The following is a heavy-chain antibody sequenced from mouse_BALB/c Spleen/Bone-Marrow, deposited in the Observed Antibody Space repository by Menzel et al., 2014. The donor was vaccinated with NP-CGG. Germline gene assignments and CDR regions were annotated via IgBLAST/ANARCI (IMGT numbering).Heavy chain of an antibody. J-gene: IGHJ4*01. Sequence: VLLVESGAELVRPGSSVRISCTASGYAFSGYWMNWVRQRPGQGLQWIGQIYPGAGDTNYNGNLKGKATLTADKSSSTDNMQHNRLTSEDSAVYFRTRYYRDNCVALDYWGQGTSVTVSS. CDR1: GYAFSGYW. CDR2: IYPGAGDT. CDR3: TRYYRDNCVALDY. D-gene: IGHD2-14*01. V-gene: IGHV1-80*01.